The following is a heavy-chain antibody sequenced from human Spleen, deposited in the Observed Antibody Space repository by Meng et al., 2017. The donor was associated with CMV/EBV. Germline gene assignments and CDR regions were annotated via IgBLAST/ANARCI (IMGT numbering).Heavy chain of an antibody. Sequence: VQLQESGAGLFKPSETLSLTCAVYGKSLTDYIWSCIRQSPEKGLEWIGDISHSGRTNYNPSLMSRVTISVDTSSNQFFLKVTSVTAADTAVYYCARGRTDFDSWGQGTLVTVSS. J-gene: IGHJ4*02. CDR1: GKSLTDYI. CDR2: ISHSGRT. CDR3: ARGRTDFDS. V-gene: IGHV4-34*01. D-gene: IGHD1-1*01.